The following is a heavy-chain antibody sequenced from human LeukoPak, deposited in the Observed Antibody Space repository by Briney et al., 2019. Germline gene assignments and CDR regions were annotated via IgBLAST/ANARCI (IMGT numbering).Heavy chain of an antibody. Sequence: SETLSLTCAVSGYSINSAYYWGWIRQPPGKGLEWIGSIYYSGSTYYNPSLKSRVTISVDTSKNQFSLKLSSVTAADTAVYYCATSEEWFDPWGQGTPVTVSS. CDR2: IYYSGST. CDR3: ATSEEWFDP. CDR1: GYSINSAYY. J-gene: IGHJ5*02. V-gene: IGHV4-38-2*01.